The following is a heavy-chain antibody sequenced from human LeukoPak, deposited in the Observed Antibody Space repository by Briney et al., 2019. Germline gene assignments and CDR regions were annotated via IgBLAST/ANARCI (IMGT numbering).Heavy chain of an antibody. Sequence: TSQTLSLTCTVSGGSISSGGYSWSWIRQHPGKGLEWIGYIYYSGSTYYNPSLKSRVTISVDTSKNQFSLKLSSVTAADTAVYYCARVVVYDFWSGSSGTYYFDYWGQGTLVTVSS. V-gene: IGHV4-31*03. D-gene: IGHD3-3*01. CDR2: IYYSGST. J-gene: IGHJ4*02. CDR3: ARVVVYDFWSGSSGTYYFDY. CDR1: GGSISSGGYS.